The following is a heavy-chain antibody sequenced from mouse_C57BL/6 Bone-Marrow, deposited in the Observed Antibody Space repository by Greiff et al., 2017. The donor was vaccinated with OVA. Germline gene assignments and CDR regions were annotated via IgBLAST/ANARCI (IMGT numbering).Heavy chain of an antibody. CDR3: ARGGRYHYEGAWFAY. CDR1: GYSFTGYY. CDR2: INPSTGGT. D-gene: IGHD2-14*01. V-gene: IGHV1-42*01. J-gene: IGHJ3*01. Sequence: EVQLQESGPELVKPGASVKISCKASGYSFTGYYMNWVKQSPEKSLEWIGEINPSTGGTTYNQKFKAKATLTVDKSSSTAYVQLKSLTSEDSAVYYCARGGRYHYEGAWFAYWGQGTLVTVSA.